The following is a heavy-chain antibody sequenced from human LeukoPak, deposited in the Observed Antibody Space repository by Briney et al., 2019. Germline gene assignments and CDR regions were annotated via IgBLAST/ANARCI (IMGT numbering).Heavy chain of an antibody. CDR3: ARDLGFWSGPDY. CDR2: IYSSGSA. V-gene: IGHV4-4*07. CDR1: GGSISSYY. Sequence: PSETPSLTCTVSGGSISSYYWSWIRQPAGKGLQWIGRIYSSGSANYNPSLKSRVTMSVDTSKNQFSLRLSSVTAADTAVYYCARDLGFWSGPDYWGHGTLVTVSS. J-gene: IGHJ4*01. D-gene: IGHD3-3*01.